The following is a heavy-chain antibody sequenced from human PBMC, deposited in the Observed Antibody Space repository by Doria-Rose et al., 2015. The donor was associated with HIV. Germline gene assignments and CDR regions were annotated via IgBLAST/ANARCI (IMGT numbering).Heavy chain of an antibody. Sequence: SGPVLVKPTETLTLTCTVSGVSLSSPGMGVSWIRQPPGKALEWLANSFSDHERSYKTSLKSRLTISRIASKSQVVLTLTDMDPVDTATYYCARIKSSRWYHKYYFDFWGQGTLVIVSA. J-gene: IGHJ4*02. CDR3: ARIKSSRWYHKYYFDF. V-gene: IGHV2-26*01. CDR2: SFSDHER. D-gene: IGHD6-13*01. CDR1: GVSLSSPGMG.